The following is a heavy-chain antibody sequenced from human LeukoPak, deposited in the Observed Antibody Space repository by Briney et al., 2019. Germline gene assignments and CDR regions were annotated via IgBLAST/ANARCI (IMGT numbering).Heavy chain of an antibody. CDR1: GFTFSDYY. D-gene: IGHD3-9*01. CDR2: ISSSGSTI. Sequence: GGSLRLSCAASGFTFSDYYMSWIRQAPGKGLEWVSYISSSGSTIYYADSVKGRFTISRDNAKNSLYLQMNSLRAEDTAVYYCARGSSGRYFDWLLYYYYYMDVWGKGTTVTISS. J-gene: IGHJ6*03. CDR3: ARGSSGRYFDWLLYYYYYMDV. V-gene: IGHV3-11*01.